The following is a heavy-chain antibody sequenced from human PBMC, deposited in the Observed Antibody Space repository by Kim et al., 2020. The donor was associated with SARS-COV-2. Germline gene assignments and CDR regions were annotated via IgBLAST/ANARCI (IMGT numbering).Heavy chain of an antibody. CDR3: ARDRPWEWLQDYYYGMDV. D-gene: IGHD5-12*01. V-gene: IGHV3-21*01. J-gene: IGHJ6*04. Sequence: GGSLRLSCAASGFTFSSYSMNWVRQAPGKGLEWVSSISSSSSYIYYADSVKGRFTISRDNAKNSLYLQMNSLRAEDTAVYYCARDRPWEWLQDYYYGMDVWGKVTTVTVSS. CDR1: GFTFSSYS. CDR2: ISSSSSYI.